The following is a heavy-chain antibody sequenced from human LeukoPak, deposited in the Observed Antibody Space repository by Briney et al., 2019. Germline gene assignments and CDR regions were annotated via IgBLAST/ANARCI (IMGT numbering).Heavy chain of an antibody. V-gene: IGHV4-4*07. CDR2: IHTSGST. D-gene: IGHD2-21*02. CDR3: ARVTDPRYNWFDP. Sequence: SETLSLTCTVSGGSISNYYWTWIRQPAGKGPGWIGRIHTSGSTNYNPSLKSRVNMSVDTSKNQFSLKLSSVTAADTAVYYCARVTDPRYNWFDPWGQGTLVTVSS. CDR1: GGSISNYY. J-gene: IGHJ5*02.